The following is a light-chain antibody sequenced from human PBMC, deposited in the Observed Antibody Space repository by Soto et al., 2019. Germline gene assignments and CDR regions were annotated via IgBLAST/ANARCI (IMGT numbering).Light chain of an antibody. Sequence: QSVMTQPPSASGTPGQRITISCSGRTSNIGNNIVSWYHHLPGTAPKLLIYDNNKRPSGVPDRFFGSKSGTSASLAISGLQNEDESHYYCAAWDDSLNGLVFGGGTKVTVL. J-gene: IGLJ3*02. CDR1: TSNIGNNI. V-gene: IGLV1-44*01. CDR2: DNN. CDR3: AAWDDSLNGLV.